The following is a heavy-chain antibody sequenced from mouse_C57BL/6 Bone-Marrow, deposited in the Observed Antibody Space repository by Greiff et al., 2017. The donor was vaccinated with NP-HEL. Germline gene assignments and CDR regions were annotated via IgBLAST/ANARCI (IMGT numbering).Heavy chain of an antibody. CDR3: ARSEDVVAPFDY. J-gene: IGHJ2*01. CDR2: IYPRSGNT. CDR1: GYTFTSYG. V-gene: IGHV1-81*01. D-gene: IGHD1-1*01. Sequence: QVQLKQSGAELARPGASVKLSCKASGYTFTSYGISWVKQRTGQGLEWIGEIYPRSGNTYYNEKFKGKATLTADKSSSTAYMELRSLTSEDSAVYFCARSEDVVAPFDYWGQGTTLTVSS.